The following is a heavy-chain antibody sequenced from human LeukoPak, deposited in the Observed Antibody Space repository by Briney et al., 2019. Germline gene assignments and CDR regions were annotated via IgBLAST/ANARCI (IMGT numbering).Heavy chain of an antibody. J-gene: IGHJ3*02. CDR1: GLTFSNYW. V-gene: IGHV3-7*01. Sequence: GGSLRLSCAASGLTFSNYWMSWVRQGPGKGLEWVANIKHDGSEKYYIDSVKGRFTISRDNAKNSVYLQMNRLRAEDTAVYYCARFVGSSWLAFDIWGQGTMVTVSA. CDR2: IKHDGSEK. CDR3: ARFVGSSWLAFDI. D-gene: IGHD6-13*01.